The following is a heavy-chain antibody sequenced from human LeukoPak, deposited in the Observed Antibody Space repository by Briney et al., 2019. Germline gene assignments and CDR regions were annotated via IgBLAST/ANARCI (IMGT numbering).Heavy chain of an antibody. J-gene: IGHJ4*02. D-gene: IGHD1-26*01. Sequence: ASVRVSCKASGYAFTGYDINWVRPATGQGLEWMGWMNPNTGDTGYAQKFQGRLTMTGNTSIDTAYMELSGLRSEDTAIYYCTRGSLSGSSRDYWGQGTLVTVSS. CDR1: GYAFTGYD. CDR2: MNPNTGDT. V-gene: IGHV1-8*01. CDR3: TRGSLSGSSRDY.